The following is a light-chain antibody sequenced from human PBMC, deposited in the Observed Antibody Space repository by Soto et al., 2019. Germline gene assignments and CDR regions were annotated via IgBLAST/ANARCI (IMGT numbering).Light chain of an antibody. V-gene: IGKV1-8*01. CDR1: QDISSY. CDR2: GAS. CDR3: QHYKNYPWT. J-gene: IGKJ1*01. Sequence: AIRMTQSPSSFSASTGDRATIACRASQDISSYLAWYQQKPGQAPKLLIYGASTLQSGVPSRFSGGGSGTDFTLTISCLQSEDFATYYCQHYKNYPWTFGQGTKVEIK.